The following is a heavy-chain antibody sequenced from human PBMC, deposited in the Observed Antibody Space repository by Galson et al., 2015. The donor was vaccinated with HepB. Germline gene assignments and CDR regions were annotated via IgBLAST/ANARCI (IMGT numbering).Heavy chain of an antibody. CDR3: ARLSLSPNVLRYFDWLTGGFDY. D-gene: IGHD3-9*01. Sequence: ETLSLTCAVYGGSFSGYYWSWIRQPPGKGLEWIEEINHSGSTNYNPSLKSRVTISVDTSKNQFSLKLSSVTAADTAVYYCARLSLSPNVLRYFDWLTGGFDYWGQGTLVTVSS. J-gene: IGHJ4*02. V-gene: IGHV4-34*01. CDR1: GGSFSGYY. CDR2: INHSGST.